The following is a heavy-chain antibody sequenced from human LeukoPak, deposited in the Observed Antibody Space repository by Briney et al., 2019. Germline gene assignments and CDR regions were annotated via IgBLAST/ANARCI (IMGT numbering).Heavy chain of an antibody. Sequence: DPSETLSLTCAVYGGSFSGYYWSWVRQPPGKGLEWIGEINHSGSTNYNPSLKSRVTISVDTSKNQFSLKLSSVTAADTAVYYCARVSTYSGSYWGQGTLVTVSS. V-gene: IGHV4-34*01. CDR1: GGSFSGYY. J-gene: IGHJ4*02. D-gene: IGHD1-26*01. CDR3: ARVSTYSGSY. CDR2: INHSGST.